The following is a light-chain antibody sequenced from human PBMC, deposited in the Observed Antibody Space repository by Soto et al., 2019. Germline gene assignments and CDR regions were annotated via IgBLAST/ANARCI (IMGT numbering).Light chain of an antibody. V-gene: IGLV1-47*01. CDR1: GSNIGNNY. CDR3: ATWDDSLSGLI. J-gene: IGLJ2*01. Sequence: QSVLTQPPSASGTPGQRVTISCSGRGSNIGNNYVDWYQQLPGAAPKPLIYRNNQRPAGVPDRVSGSKSGTSASLAISGLRSEDEADYYCATWDDSLSGLIFGGGTKLTVL. CDR2: RNN.